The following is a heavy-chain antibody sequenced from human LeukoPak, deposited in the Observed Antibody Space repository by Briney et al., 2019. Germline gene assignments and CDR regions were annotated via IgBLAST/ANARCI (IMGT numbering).Heavy chain of an antibody. CDR1: GFTFSNYG. J-gene: IGHJ4*02. CDR3: TTTDNSGYYYEDY. V-gene: IGHV3-15*01. Sequence: GGSLRLSCAASGFTFSNYGMSWVRQAPEKGLEWVGRIKRKIDGGTTDYAAPVKGRFTISRDDSKNTLYLQMNSLNTEDTAVYYCTTTDNSGYYYEDYWGQGTLVIVSS. D-gene: IGHD3-22*01. CDR2: IKRKIDGGTT.